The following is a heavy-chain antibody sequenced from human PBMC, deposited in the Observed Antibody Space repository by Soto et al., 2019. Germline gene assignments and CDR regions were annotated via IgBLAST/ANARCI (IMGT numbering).Heavy chain of an antibody. V-gene: IGHV3-11*05. CDR2: ISVSGDYK. CDR1: GFNFSDHY. D-gene: IGHD3-16*01. CDR3: ARPPHVFEPFDV. J-gene: IGHJ3*01. Sequence: QVQLVESGGGLVKPGGSLRLSCVGSGFNFSDHYMNWIRQAPGKGLEWISYISVSGDYKNYAGSVQGRFTVSRDNAKNSLYLQMSSLRAEDTAVYYSARPPHVFEPFDVWGQGTMVTVSS.